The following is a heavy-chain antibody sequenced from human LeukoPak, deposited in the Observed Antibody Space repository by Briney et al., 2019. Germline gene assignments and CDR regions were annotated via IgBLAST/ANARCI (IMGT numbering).Heavy chain of an antibody. J-gene: IGHJ6*03. CDR1: GYTFTSYG. CDR3: ARGRGYSGYVASYYYYMDV. V-gene: IGHV1-18*01. D-gene: IGHD5-12*01. CDR2: ISAYNGNT. Sequence: GASVKVSCKASGYTFTSYGISWVRQAPGQGLEWMGWISAYNGNTNYAQKLQGRVTMTTDTSTSTAYMELRSLRSDDTAVYYCARGRGYSGYVASYYYYMDVWGKGTTVTVSS.